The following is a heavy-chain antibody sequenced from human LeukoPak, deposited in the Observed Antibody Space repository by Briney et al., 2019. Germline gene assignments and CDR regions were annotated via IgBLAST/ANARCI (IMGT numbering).Heavy chain of an antibody. CDR2: IRGKTYGGTT. J-gene: IGHJ5*02. V-gene: IGHV3-49*04. Sequence: GGSLRLSCTASGFTFGDYAMTWVRQAPGKGLEWVGFIRGKTYGGTTEYAASVKGRFTISRDDSKSIAYLQMNSLKTEDTAVYYCNRGWFGEFTAYPWGPGTLVNVS. D-gene: IGHD3-10*01. CDR1: GFTFGDYA. CDR3: NRGWFGEFTAYP.